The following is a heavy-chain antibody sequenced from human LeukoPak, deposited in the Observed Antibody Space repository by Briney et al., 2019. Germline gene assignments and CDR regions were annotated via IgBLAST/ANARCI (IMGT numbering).Heavy chain of an antibody. J-gene: IGHJ2*01. Sequence: ASVKVSCKASVYTFTSYGITWIRQPPGQGHEWMGWISAYNGNTHYAQKLQGRVTITSDASTSTAYMERRSLRSDDPAVYYCARGWPVLRKSYSYFHLWGRSTLVTVSS. D-gene: IGHD4-17*01. CDR3: ARGWPVLRKSYSYFHL. CDR1: VYTFTSYG. CDR2: ISAYNGNT. V-gene: IGHV1-18*01.